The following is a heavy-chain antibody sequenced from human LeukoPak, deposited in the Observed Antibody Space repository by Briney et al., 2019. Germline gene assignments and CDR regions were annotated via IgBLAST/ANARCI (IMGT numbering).Heavy chain of an antibody. D-gene: IGHD1-26*01. CDR2: INPNSGGT. CDR3: AREDSGSYYYYYYYMDV. Sequence: ASVKVSCKASGYTFTGYYMHWVRQAPGQGLEWMGRINPNSGGTSYAQKFQGRVTMTRDTSISTAYMELSRLRSDDTAVYYCAREDSGSYYYYYYYMDVWGKGTTVTVSS. CDR1: GYTFTGYY. V-gene: IGHV1-2*06. J-gene: IGHJ6*03.